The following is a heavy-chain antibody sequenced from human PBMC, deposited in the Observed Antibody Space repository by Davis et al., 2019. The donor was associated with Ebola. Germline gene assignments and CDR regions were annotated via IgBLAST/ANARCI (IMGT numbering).Heavy chain of an antibody. D-gene: IGHD3-22*01. CDR3: ARDFYDSTDYPSRYFDV. CDR1: GYRFSAYY. V-gene: IGHV1-2*06. Sequence: AASVKVSCKASGYRFSAYYMHWVRQAPGQGLEWMGRINPNSGGTNYAQKFQGRVTMTRDTSTSTVYMELSSLRSEDTAVYYCARDFYDSTDYPSRYFDVWGPGTLVTVSS. CDR2: INPNSGGT. J-gene: IGHJ2*01.